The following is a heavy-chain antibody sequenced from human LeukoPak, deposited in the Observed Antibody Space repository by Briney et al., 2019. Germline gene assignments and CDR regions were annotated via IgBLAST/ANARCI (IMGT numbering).Heavy chain of an antibody. V-gene: IGHV4-39*01. CDR1: GGSISSSSYY. J-gene: IGHJ3*01. CDR3: ARHVAYIPRRQGAFDV. CDR2: IYYSGST. Sequence: SETLSLTCTVSGGSISSSSYYWGWIRQPPGKGLEWIGSIYYSGSTYYNPSLKSRVTISVDTSKNQFSLKLTSVTAADTAVYYCARHVAYIPRRQGAFDVWGQGTTVYVSS. D-gene: IGHD3-16*01.